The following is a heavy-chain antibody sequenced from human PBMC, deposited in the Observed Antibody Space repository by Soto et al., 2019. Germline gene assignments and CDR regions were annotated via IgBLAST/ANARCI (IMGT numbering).Heavy chain of an antibody. D-gene: IGHD3-10*01. CDR3: ARHRIEVVWRGFDC. J-gene: IGHJ4*02. Sequence: EALSLTCTVSTDSSSFTNSYWGWIRQPPGKGLQWIGSSSYNGGTFYNPSLKGRVVISFDTSKKQSSLQGTSVTAADTAVYFCARHRIEVVWRGFDCWGQGSPVTVSS. CDR1: TDSSSFTNSY. V-gene: IGHV4-39*01. CDR2: SSYNGGT.